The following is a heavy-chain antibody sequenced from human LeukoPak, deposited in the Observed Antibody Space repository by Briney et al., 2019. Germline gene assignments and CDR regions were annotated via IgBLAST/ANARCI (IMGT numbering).Heavy chain of an antibody. CDR2: IYYSGST. D-gene: IGHD6-13*01. Sequence: PSETLSLTCAVSGYSISSGYYWSWIRQPPGKGLEWIGYIYYSGSTNYNPSLKSRVTISVDTSKNQFSLKLSSVTAADTAVYYCASGYSSSSRWGQGTLVTVSS. CDR1: GYSISSGYY. CDR3: ASGYSSSSR. J-gene: IGHJ4*02. V-gene: IGHV4-61*01.